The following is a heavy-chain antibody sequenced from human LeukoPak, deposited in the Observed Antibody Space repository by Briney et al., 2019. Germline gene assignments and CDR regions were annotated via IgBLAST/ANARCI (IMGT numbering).Heavy chain of an antibody. CDR1: GFTFSSYA. D-gene: IGHD1-1*01. CDR3: AKGPRNDVFADAFDI. CDR2: ISGSVGST. Sequence: GGSLRLSCAASGFTFSSYAMSWVRQAPGKGLEWVSAISGSVGSTYCADSVKGRFTISRDDAKNTLYLQMTSLRAEDTAVYYCAKGPRNDVFADAFDIWGQGTMVTVSS. V-gene: IGHV3-23*01. J-gene: IGHJ3*02.